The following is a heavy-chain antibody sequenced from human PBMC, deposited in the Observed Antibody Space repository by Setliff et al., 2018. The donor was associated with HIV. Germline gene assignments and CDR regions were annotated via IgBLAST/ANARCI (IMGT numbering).Heavy chain of an antibody. J-gene: IGHJ4*02. Sequence: ASVKVSCKASGDTFSSYAISWVRQASGQGLEWMGGIIPIFGATNYAHKFQGRVTITADESTSTAYMELSSLRSEDTAVYYCASGPFYGDYHPGLYYFDYWGQGTLVTVSS. CDR1: GDTFSSYA. CDR2: IIPIFGAT. D-gene: IGHD4-17*01. CDR3: ASGPFYGDYHPGLYYFDY. V-gene: IGHV1-69*13.